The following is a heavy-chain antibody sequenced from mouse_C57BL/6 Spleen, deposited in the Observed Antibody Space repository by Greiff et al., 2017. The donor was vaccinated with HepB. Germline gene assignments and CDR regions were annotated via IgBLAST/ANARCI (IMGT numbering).Heavy chain of an antibody. V-gene: IGHV5-17*01. CDR2: ISSGSSTI. Sequence: EVKVVESGGGLVKPGGSLKLSCAASGFTFSDYGMHWVRQAPEKGLEWVAYISSGSSTIYYADTVKGRFTISRDNAKNTLFLQMTSLRSEDTAMYYCAGYSNNAMDYWGQGTSVTVSS. CDR1: GFTFSDYG. CDR3: AGYSNNAMDY. D-gene: IGHD2-5*01. J-gene: IGHJ4*01.